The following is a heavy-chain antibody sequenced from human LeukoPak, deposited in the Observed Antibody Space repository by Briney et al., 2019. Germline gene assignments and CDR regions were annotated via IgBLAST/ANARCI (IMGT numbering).Heavy chain of an antibody. J-gene: IGHJ4*02. CDR1: GYSFTGFW. D-gene: IGHD5-18*01. CDR2: IYPYDSET. V-gene: IGHV5-51*01. Sequence: GESLKISCKASGYSFTGFWLGWVRQVPGKGLAWVGIIYPYDSETRCSPSFQGQVTISADKSISTAYLQWSSLKASDTAMYYCARHIGYSAWNPDYWGQGTLVTVSS. CDR3: ARHIGYSAWNPDY.